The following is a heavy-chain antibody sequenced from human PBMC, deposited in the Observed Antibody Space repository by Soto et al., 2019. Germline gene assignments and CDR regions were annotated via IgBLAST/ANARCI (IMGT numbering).Heavy chain of an antibody. Sequence: GWSLRLSFSASVFPFSNYCMHWARRAPGKGLVWLSRINNDGSDVVYADSVKGRFTFSRDNAKSALYLQMNSLTVEDTAVYYCVRGSGGPEFWGQGTLVTVSS. V-gene: IGHV3-74*01. CDR3: VRGSGGPEF. CDR2: INNDGSDV. CDR1: VFPFSNYC. J-gene: IGHJ4*02.